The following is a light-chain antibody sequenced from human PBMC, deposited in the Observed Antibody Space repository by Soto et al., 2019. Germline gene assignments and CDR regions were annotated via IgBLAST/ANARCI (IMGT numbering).Light chain of an antibody. CDR2: DAS. CDR3: QEYHSYTWT. Sequence: IQSTKSPSTVSASVGDRVPITCRASQSIRSWLAWYQQKPGKAPKLLIFDASTLQSGVPSRFSGSGSGTEFTLTISSLQPDDFATYYCQEYHSYTWTFGQGTKVDIK. V-gene: IGKV1-5*01. J-gene: IGKJ1*01. CDR1: QSIRSW.